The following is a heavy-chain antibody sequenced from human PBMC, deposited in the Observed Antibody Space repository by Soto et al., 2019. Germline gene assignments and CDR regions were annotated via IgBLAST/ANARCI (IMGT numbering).Heavy chain of an antibody. CDR2: ISYDGSNK. CDR1: GFTFSSYA. CDR3: ASQRSGPDY. D-gene: IGHD6-19*01. Sequence: PGESLRLSCAASGFTFSSYAMHWVRQAPGKGLEWVAVISYDGSNKYYADSVKGRFTISRDNSKNTLYLQMNSLRAEDTAVYYCASQRSGPDYWGQGTLVTVSS. V-gene: IGHV3-30-3*01. J-gene: IGHJ4*02.